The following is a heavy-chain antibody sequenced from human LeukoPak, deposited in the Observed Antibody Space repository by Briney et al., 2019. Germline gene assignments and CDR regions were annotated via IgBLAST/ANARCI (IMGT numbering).Heavy chain of an antibody. CDR1: GGSISSSSYY. J-gene: IGHJ4*02. D-gene: IGHD6-6*01. CDR2: IYYSGST. V-gene: IGHV4-39*01. Sequence: KPSETLSLTCTVSGGSISSSSYYWRWIRQPPGKGLEWIGSIYYSGSTYYNPSLKSRVTISVDTSKNQFSLKLSSVTAADTAVYYCARLSSSSRLFDYWGQGTLVTVSP. CDR3: ARLSSSSRLFDY.